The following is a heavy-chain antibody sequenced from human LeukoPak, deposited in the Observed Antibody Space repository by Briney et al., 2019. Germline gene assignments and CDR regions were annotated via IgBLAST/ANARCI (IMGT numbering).Heavy chain of an antibody. CDR2: ISWNSGSI. V-gene: IGHV3-9*01. CDR3: AKDKGTTLYYYYGMDV. Sequence: PGGSLRLSCAASGFTFDDYAMHWVRQAPGKGLEWVSGISWNSGSIGYADSVKGRSTISRDNAKNSLYLQMNSLRAEDTALYYCAKDKGTTLYYYYGMDVWGQGTTVTVSS. D-gene: IGHD1-7*01. J-gene: IGHJ6*02. CDR1: GFTFDDYA.